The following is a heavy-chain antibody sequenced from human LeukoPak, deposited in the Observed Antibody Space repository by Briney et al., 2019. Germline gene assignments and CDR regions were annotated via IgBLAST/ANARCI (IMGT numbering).Heavy chain of an antibody. D-gene: IGHD4-17*01. CDR1: GFTFSSYG. CDR3: ASAHYGRYFEY. CDR2: IKQDGSEK. V-gene: IGHV3-7*01. Sequence: GGSLRLSCAASGFTFSSYGMHWVRQAPGKGLEWVANIKQDGSEKYSVDSVRGRFTISRDNAKKSLYLQMNSLRAEDTAVYYCASAHYGRYFEYWGQGTLVTVSS. J-gene: IGHJ4*02.